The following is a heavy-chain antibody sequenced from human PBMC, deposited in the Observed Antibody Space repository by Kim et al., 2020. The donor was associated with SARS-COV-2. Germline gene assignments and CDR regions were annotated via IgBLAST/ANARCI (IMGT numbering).Heavy chain of an antibody. J-gene: IGHJ4*02. V-gene: IGHV3-21*01. D-gene: IGHD2-15*01. CDR3: AREGVAALDY. CDR2: YI. Sequence: YIYYADSVKGRFTISRDDAKNSLYLQMNSLRAEDTAVYYCAREGVAALDYWGQGTLVTVSS.